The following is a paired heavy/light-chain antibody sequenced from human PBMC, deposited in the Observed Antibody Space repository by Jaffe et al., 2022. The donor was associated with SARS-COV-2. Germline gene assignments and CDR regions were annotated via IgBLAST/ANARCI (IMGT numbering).Light chain of an antibody. J-gene: IGLJ2*01. CDR1: SSDVGGYKY. CDR3: SSYTGSSTI. Sequence: QSALTQPASVSGSPGQSITIPCTGTSSDVGGYKYVSWYRQHPGKAPKLMIHDVSNRPSGVSNRFSGSESGNTASLTISGLQAEDEADYFCSSYTGSSTIFGGGTKLTVL. V-gene: IGLV2-14*01. CDR2: DVS.
Heavy chain of an antibody. V-gene: IGHV3-23*01. D-gene: IGHD6-13*01. CDR1: GFTFSDYA. CDR3: AKSGGWGSFQTFDH. J-gene: IGHJ5*02. CDR2: VSGSGLST. Sequence: EVQLLESGGGLVQPGGSLRLSCAASGFTFSDYAMTWVRQAPGKGLEWVSAVSGSGLSTYYADSAKGRFTISRDNFKNTLYLQMNSLRAEDTAIYYCAKSGGWGSFQTFDHWGQGTLVTVSS.